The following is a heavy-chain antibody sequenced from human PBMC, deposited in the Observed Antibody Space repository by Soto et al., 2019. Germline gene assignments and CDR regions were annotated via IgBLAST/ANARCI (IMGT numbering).Heavy chain of an antibody. J-gene: IGHJ1*01. CDR3: AIMHCSHLGY. Sequence: QVQLVQSGAEVKRPGSSVKVSCKVSGGSFSSYGISWVRQAPGQALEWLGGVSPIVDSTNYAQKWQGTLTIAGDKSTTPAYMELRTLRSEGTAIYHCAIMHCSHLGYWGQGTLVRVSS. V-gene: IGHV1-69*06. D-gene: IGHD2-21*02. CDR1: GGSFSSYG. CDR2: VSPIVDST.